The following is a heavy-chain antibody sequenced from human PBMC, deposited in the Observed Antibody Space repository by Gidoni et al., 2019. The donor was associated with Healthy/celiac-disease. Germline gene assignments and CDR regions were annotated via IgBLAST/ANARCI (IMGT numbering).Heavy chain of an antibody. CDR2: TADEGSNK. D-gene: IGHD4-17*01. Sequence: QVQLVESGGGVVQPWRSLRLSCAASGFTFSSYAMHWVPQAPGKGLEWVAVTADEGSNKYYADSVKGRFTISRDNSKNTLYLQMNSLGAEDTAVYYCARVYGDTTNYYYYGMDVWGQGTTVTVSS. CDR3: ARVYGDTTNYYYYGMDV. V-gene: IGHV3-30-3*01. CDR1: GFTFSSYA. J-gene: IGHJ6*02.